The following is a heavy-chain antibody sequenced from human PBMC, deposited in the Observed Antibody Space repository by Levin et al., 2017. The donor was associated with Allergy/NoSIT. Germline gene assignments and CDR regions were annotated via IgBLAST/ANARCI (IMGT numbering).Heavy chain of an antibody. Sequence: SLLLSFSSSFFPFLLSSLHWVRQAPGKGLEWVAVISYDGSNKYYADSVKGRFTISLAHSKNTLYLQMNSLRAEDTAVYYCAREREYYYGSGSCALGLYGMDVWGQGTTVTVSS. V-gene: IGHV3-30-3*01. CDR1: FFPFLLSS. D-gene: IGHD3-10*01. CDR2: ISYDGSNK. J-gene: IGHJ6*02. CDR3: AREREYYYGSGSCALGLYGMDV.